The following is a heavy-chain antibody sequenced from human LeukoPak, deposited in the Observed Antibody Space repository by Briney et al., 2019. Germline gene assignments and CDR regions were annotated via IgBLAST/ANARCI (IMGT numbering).Heavy chain of an antibody. Sequence: ASVTVSCTTSGFTFTTHDINWVRQATGKGLEWMGWMNPGSGDTGYEQRFQGRVTMTRDTSISTAYMELSSLRSEDAAVYYCARGLGPYSTTWYPPLRYWGQGTLVTVSS. D-gene: IGHD2/OR15-2a*01. CDR2: MNPGSGDT. V-gene: IGHV1-8*01. CDR3: ARGLGPYSTTWYPPLRY. J-gene: IGHJ4*02. CDR1: GFTFTTHD.